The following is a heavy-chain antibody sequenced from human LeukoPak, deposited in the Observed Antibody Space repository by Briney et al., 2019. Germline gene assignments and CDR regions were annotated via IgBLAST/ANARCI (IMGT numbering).Heavy chain of an antibody. V-gene: IGHV3-30-3*01. Sequence: GGSLRLSCAASGFTFSSYAMHWVRQAPGKGLEWVAVISYDGSNKYYADSMKGRFTISRDNSKNTLYLQMNSLRAEDTAVYYCAREEYSSSWYSPVGYWGQGTLVTVSS. D-gene: IGHD6-13*01. CDR2: ISYDGSNK. CDR3: AREEYSSSWYSPVGY. CDR1: GFTFSSYA. J-gene: IGHJ4*02.